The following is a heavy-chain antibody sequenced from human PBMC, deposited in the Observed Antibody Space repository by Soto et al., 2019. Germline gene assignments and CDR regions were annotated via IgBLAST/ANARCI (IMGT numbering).Heavy chain of an antibody. D-gene: IGHD2-21*02. Sequence: QVQLMQSGAEVKKPGASVKVSCKASGDTFSDYYIHWVRQAPGQGLEWMGTVNPSGGHTTYSQHFLCRVTMTRDTSTSALHMELTSLTSEDTAVYYCERGGHVVVVTAALDYWGQGTLVTVSS. CDR3: ERGGHVVVVTAALDY. CDR2: VNPSGGHT. V-gene: IGHV1-46*01. J-gene: IGHJ4*02. CDR1: GDTFSDYY.